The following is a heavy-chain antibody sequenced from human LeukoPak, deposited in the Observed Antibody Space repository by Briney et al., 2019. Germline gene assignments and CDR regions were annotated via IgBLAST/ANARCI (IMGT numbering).Heavy chain of an antibody. Sequence: SETLSLTCTVSGSSISSYYWSWIRQAPGKGLEWIGNIYYIGSTNYNPSLKSRVTISADPSKNQLSLKLSSVTAADTAVYYCARDGGSYSYDYWGQGTLVTVSS. CDR3: ARDGGSYSYDY. CDR2: IYYIGST. V-gene: IGHV4-59*12. J-gene: IGHJ4*02. CDR1: GSSISSYY. D-gene: IGHD1-26*01.